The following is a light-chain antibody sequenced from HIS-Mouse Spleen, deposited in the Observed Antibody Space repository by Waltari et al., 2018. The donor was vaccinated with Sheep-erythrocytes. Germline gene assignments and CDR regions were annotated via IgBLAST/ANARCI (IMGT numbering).Light chain of an antibody. CDR3: CSYAGSYNHV. CDR2: DVS. V-gene: IGLV2-11*01. J-gene: IGLJ1*01. CDR1: SSDVGGYNY. Sequence: QSALTQPRSVSGSPGQSVTISCTGTSSDVGGYNYVSWYQQHPGKAPKLRIYDVSKRLSGVPDRFSGSKSGNTASLTISGLQAEDEADYYCCSYAGSYNHVFATGTKVTVL.